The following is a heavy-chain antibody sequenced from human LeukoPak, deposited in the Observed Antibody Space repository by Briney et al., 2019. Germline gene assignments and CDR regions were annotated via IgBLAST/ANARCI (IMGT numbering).Heavy chain of an antibody. CDR2: INPNGRGT. V-gene: IGHV1-46*01. J-gene: IGHJ4*02. CDR3: ARDRKPGYCSSASCPPPFFDF. D-gene: IGHD2-2*01. CDR1: GYTFTTYY. Sequence: ASVKVSCKASGYTFTTYYMHWVRQAPGQGLEWMGLINPNGRGTSYAQGFQGRVTMTRDMSTSTVYMELISLRSEDTAVYFCARDRKPGYCSSASCPPPFFDFWGQGTLVTVSS.